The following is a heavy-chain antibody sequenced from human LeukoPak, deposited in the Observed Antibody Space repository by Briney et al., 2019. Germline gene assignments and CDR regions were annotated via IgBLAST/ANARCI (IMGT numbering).Heavy chain of an antibody. CDR3: TKCARYSCTNDMDV. CDR2: VSGSGGTT. Sequence: PGGSLRLSCAASGFTFSSYAMTWVRQAPGKGLEWVSAVSGSGGTTYHADSVKGRFTISRDNSKNTLFLRMNSLRVEDTAVYYCTKCARYSCTNDMDVWGRGTTVTVSS. CDR1: GFTFSSYA. V-gene: IGHV3-23*01. D-gene: IGHD6-13*01. J-gene: IGHJ6*03.